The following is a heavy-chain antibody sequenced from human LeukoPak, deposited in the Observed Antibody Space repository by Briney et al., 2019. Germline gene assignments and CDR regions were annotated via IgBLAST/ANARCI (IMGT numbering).Heavy chain of an antibody. CDR2: IYHSGST. V-gene: IGHV4-38-2*01. CDR1: GYSISSGYY. J-gene: IGHJ6*03. D-gene: IGHD6-6*01. Sequence: SETLSLTCAVSGYSISSGYYWGWIRQPPGKGLEWIGSIYHSGSTYYHPSLKSRVTISVDTSKNQFSLKLSSVTAADTAVYYCARHPRVQYSSSSRDYYYYYYMDVWGKGTTVTVS. CDR3: ARHPRVQYSSSSRDYYYYYYMDV.